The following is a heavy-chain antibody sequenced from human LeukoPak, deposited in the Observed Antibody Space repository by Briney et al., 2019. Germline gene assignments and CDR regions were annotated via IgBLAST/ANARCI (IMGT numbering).Heavy chain of an antibody. J-gene: IGHJ4*02. CDR2: IYSGGST. V-gene: IGHV3-53*01. D-gene: IGHD4-17*01. CDR3: ATLHDYGDTSGY. CDR1: GFTVSSNY. Sequence: GGSLRLSCAASGFTVSSNYMSWVRRAPGKGLEWVSVIYSGGSTYYADSVKGRFTISRDNSKNTLYLQMNSLRAEDTAVYYCATLHDYGDTSGYWGRGTLVTVSS.